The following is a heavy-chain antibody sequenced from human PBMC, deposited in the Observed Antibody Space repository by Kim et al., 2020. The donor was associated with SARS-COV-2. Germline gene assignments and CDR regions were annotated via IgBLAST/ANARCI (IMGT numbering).Heavy chain of an antibody. J-gene: IGHJ5*02. Sequence: GGSLRLSCAASGFIFSSYGMNWVRQAPGKGLEWVSYITSSSSTIYYADSVRGRFTISRDNAKNSLYLRMNSLRDDDTAVYYCARENPLYSRGWNNWIEPCGPGTLGTLSS. V-gene: IGHV3-48*02. CDR3: ARENPLYSRGWNNWIEP. CDR1: GFIFSSYG. CDR2: ITSSSSTI. D-gene: IGHD6-19*01.